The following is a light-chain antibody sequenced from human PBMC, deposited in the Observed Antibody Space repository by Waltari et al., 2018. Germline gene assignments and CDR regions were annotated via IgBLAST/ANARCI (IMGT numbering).Light chain of an antibody. Sequence: QSVLAQPPSVSGPPGQRGTIFCSGGSSNIGVNVVNWYQHLPGTSPRLLIFTNDQRPSGVPDRFSGSKSGTSAALAISALQSEDEGHYYCAVWDDNLSGVVFGAGTQVTVL. J-gene: IGLJ1*01. CDR1: SSNIGVNV. CDR2: TND. V-gene: IGLV1-44*01. CDR3: AVWDDNLSGVV.